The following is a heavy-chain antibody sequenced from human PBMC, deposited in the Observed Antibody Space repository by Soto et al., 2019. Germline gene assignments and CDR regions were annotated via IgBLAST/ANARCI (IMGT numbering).Heavy chain of an antibody. V-gene: IGHV4-61*01. CDR2: VYYSGTT. J-gene: IGHJ4*02. D-gene: IGHD4-17*01. CDR3: ARTTAVPNTLRSRYFFDY. CDR1: GGSVSDKTYY. Sequence: SETLSLTCSVSGGSVSDKTYYWSWIRQPPGKRLEWIGYVYYSGTTNYNPSLKSRVTISVDLSKNRFSLRPSSVTTADTALYYCARTTAVPNTLRSRYFFDYWGQGTLVTVSS.